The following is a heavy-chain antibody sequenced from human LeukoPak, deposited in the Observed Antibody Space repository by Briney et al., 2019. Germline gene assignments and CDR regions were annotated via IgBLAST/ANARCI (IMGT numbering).Heavy chain of an antibody. Sequence: PGGSLRLSCAASGFTFSSNYMSWVRQAPGKGLEWVSVIYSGGSTYYADSVKGRFTISRDNSKNTLYLQMNSLRAEDTAVYYCARETTADAFDIWGQGTMVTVSS. J-gene: IGHJ3*02. V-gene: IGHV3-53*01. CDR3: ARETTADAFDI. CDR1: GFTFSSNY. D-gene: IGHD4-17*01. CDR2: IYSGGST.